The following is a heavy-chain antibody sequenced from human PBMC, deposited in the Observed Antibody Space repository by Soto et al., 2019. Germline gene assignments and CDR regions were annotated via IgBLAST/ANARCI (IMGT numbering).Heavy chain of an antibody. V-gene: IGHV1-69*01. J-gene: IGHJ2*01. CDR3: ARRRLVYGFWYFDL. CDR1: GGAFSSYA. CDR2: NLPLFNIS. Sequence: QVQLVQSGAEVKKPGSSVKVSCKASGGAFSSYAISWVRQAPGQGLEWMGGNLPLFNISNYAQKFQGRVTMTADEPTSTVYMDLSNLTSEDTAVYYCARRRLVYGFWYFDLWGRGTLITVSS. D-gene: IGHD3-10*01.